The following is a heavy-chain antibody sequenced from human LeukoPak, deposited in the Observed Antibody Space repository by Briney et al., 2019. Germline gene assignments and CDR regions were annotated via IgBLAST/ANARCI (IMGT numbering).Heavy chain of an antibody. CDR3: ARFSRVAVAGKYYYYYMDV. CDR2: IYYSGST. V-gene: IGHV4-39*07. J-gene: IGHJ6*03. D-gene: IGHD6-19*01. Sequence: SETLSLTCTVSGGSISSSSYYWGWIRQPPGKGLEWIGSIYYSGSTYYNPSLKSRVTISVDTSKNQFSLKLSSVTAADTAVYYCARFSRVAVAGKYYYYYMDVWGKGTTVTVSS. CDR1: GGSISSSSYY.